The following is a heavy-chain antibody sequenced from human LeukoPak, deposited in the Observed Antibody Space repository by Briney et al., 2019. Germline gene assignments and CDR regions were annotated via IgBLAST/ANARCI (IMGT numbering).Heavy chain of an antibody. V-gene: IGHV6-1*01. CDR3: ARAPRGGWHLPLIFDY. D-gene: IGHD2-15*01. J-gene: IGHJ4*02. Sequence: SQTLSLTCAISGDSVSSNSAAWNWIRQSPSRGLEWLGRTYYRSKWYNDYAVSVKSRITINPDTSKNQFSLQLNSVTPEDTAVYYCARAPRGGWHLPLIFDYWGQGTLVTVSS. CDR2: TYYRSKWYN. CDR1: GDSVSSNSAA.